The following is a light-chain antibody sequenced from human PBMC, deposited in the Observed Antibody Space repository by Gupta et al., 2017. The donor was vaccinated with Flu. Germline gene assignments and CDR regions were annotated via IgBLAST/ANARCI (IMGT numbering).Light chain of an antibody. Sequence: QSALTQPRSVSGSPGQSVSIACSGTSSDVGKYNYVSWYQHHPGKAPKVLIYDVTNRPSGVPDRFSGSRSGNTASLTISGLQAEDEAVYYCCSYAGSYTSYVFGTGTEVTVL. CDR1: SSDVGKYNY. V-gene: IGLV2-11*01. J-gene: IGLJ1*01. CDR3: CSYAGSYTSYV. CDR2: DVT.